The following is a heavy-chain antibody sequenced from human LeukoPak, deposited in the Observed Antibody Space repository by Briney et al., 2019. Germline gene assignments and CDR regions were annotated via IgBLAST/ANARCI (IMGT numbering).Heavy chain of an antibody. D-gene: IGHD3-22*01. J-gene: IGHJ5*02. CDR2: IYYSGST. CDR1: GGSFSGYY. CDR3: ARSVPHNYDSSGYYYGGLVWFDP. V-gene: IGHV4-34*01. Sequence: SETLSLTCAVYGGSFSGYYWGWIRQPPGKGLEWIGSIYYSGSTYYNPSLKSRVTISVDTSKNQFSLKLSSVTAADTAVYYCARSVPHNYDSSGYYYGGLVWFDPWGQGTLVTVSS.